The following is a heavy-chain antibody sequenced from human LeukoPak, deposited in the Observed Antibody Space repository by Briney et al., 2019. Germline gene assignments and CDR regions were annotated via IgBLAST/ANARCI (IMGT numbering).Heavy chain of an antibody. Sequence: PSATLSLTCTVSGGSISSGDYFWSWIRQPPGKGLEWIGYIYYSGSTYYNPSLKSRVTISVDTSKNQFSMKPSSVTAADTAVYYCARESTSGRLDYWGQGTLVTVSS. D-gene: IGHD1-26*01. V-gene: IGHV4-30-4*08. CDR1: GGSISSGDYF. J-gene: IGHJ4*02. CDR3: ARESTSGRLDY. CDR2: IYYSGST.